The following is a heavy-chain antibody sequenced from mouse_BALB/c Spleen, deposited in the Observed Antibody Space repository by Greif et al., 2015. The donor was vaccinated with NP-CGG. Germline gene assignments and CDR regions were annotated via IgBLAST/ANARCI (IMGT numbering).Heavy chain of an antibody. V-gene: IGHV14-3*02. CDR3: ANWDWYFDV. CDR1: GFNIKDTY. J-gene: IGHJ1*01. D-gene: IGHD4-1*01. CDR2: IDPANGNT. Sequence: EVQLQQSGAELVKPGASVKLSCTASGFNIKDTYMHWVKQRPEQGLEWIGRIDPANGNTKYDPKFQGKATITADTSSNAAGLQLSSLASEDTAGYYCANWDWYFDVWGAGTTVTVSS.